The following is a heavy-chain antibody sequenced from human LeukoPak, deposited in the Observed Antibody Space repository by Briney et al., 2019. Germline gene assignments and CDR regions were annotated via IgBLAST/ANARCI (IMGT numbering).Heavy chain of an antibody. V-gene: IGHV3-7*03. CDR2: IKQDGSEK. Sequence: PGGSLRLSCVVSTFTFSDYWMSWVRQAPGEGLEWVANIKQDGSEKYYVDSVKGRFTISRDNAKNSLYLQMNSLRVEDTAVYYCAREEGGSSSPLFDYWGQGTLVTVSS. J-gene: IGHJ4*02. CDR3: AREEGGSSSPLFDY. D-gene: IGHD6-6*01. CDR1: TFTFSDYW.